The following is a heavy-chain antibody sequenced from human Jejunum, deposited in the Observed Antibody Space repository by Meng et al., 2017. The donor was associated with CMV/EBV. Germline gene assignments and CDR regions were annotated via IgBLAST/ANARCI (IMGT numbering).Heavy chain of an antibody. J-gene: IGHJ4*02. Sequence: QGQVPVLGVGLVQPSETLSLSCTVSGGSINNYYWSWIRQSAGKGLEWIGRFYSSDTYNYHPSLNSRVTMSLDTSKNQFSLNLRSVTAADTAIYYCARGPGASTREGFDYWGLGTLVTVSS. V-gene: IGHV4-4*07. CDR2: FYSSDTY. CDR3: ARGPGASTREGFDY. D-gene: IGHD1-26*01. CDR1: GGSINNYY.